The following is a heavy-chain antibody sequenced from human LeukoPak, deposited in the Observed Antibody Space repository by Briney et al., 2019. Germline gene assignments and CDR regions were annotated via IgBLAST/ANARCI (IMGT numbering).Heavy chain of an antibody. CDR3: TRGGLEAPCDV. J-gene: IGHJ3*01. Sequence: QTGGSLRLSCSASGFTFSNYDMPWVRQEKGKGLEWVSSIGTGGHTYYAPSVKGRFTISRENAKNSLYLQMNSLVAGDTAIYYCTRGGLEAPCDVWGQGTMVAVSS. V-gene: IGHV3-13*01. D-gene: IGHD5-24*01. CDR1: GFTFSNYD. CDR2: IGTGGHT.